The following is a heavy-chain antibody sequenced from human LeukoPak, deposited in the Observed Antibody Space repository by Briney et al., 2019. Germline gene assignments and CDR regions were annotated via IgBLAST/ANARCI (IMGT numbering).Heavy chain of an antibody. Sequence: GRSLRLSCAASGFTFSSYGMHWVRQAPGKGLEWVAVISYDGSNKYYADSVKGRFTISRDNSKNTLYLQMNSLRAEDTAVYYCAKDGGGSSGWYFDYWGQGTLVTVSS. CDR3: AKDGGGSSGWYFDY. CDR1: GFTFSSYG. V-gene: IGHV3-30*18. D-gene: IGHD6-19*01. CDR2: ISYDGSNK. J-gene: IGHJ4*02.